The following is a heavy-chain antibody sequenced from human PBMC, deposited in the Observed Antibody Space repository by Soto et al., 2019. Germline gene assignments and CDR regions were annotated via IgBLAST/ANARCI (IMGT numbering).Heavy chain of an antibody. V-gene: IGHV1-58*01. Sequence: SVKVSCKASGFTFTSSAVQWVRQARGQRLEWIGWIVVGSGNTNYARKFQERVTITRDMSTSTAYMELSSLRSEDTAVYYCAAEGRAYYYDSSGYTWGQGTLVTVSS. CDR2: IVVGSGNT. CDR3: AAEGRAYYYDSSGYT. CDR1: GFTFTSSA. D-gene: IGHD3-22*01. J-gene: IGHJ5*02.